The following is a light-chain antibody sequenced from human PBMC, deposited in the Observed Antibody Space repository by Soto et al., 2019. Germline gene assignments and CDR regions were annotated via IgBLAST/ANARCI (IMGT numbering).Light chain of an antibody. V-gene: IGLV1-44*01. CDR3: ATWDDSLNGVA. CDR1: SSNIGRNN. Sequence: QSVLTQPPSASGTPGQRVSISCSGSSSNIGRNNVNWYQQLPGTAPKLLIFTNSHRPSGFPDRFSGSKSGTSASLAISGLQSEDEADYYCATWDDSLNGVAFGGGTKLTVL. J-gene: IGLJ2*01. CDR2: TNS.